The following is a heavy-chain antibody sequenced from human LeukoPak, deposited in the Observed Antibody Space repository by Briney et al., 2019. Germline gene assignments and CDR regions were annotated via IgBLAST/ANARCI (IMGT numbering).Heavy chain of an antibody. D-gene: IGHD6-13*01. V-gene: IGHV3-7*03. CDR2: IQQDGSEK. CDR1: GFTFSSYW. CDR3: AGVGSSWFLDY. Sequence: PGGSLRLSCAASGFTFSSYWMSWVRQAPGKGLEWVANIQQDGSEKYYVDSVKGRFTISRDNAKNSLYLQMNSLRAEDRAVYYWAGVGSSWFLDYWGQGTLVTVSS. J-gene: IGHJ4*02.